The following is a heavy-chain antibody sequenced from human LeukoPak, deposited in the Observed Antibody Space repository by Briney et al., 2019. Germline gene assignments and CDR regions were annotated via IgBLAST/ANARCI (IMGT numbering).Heavy chain of an antibody. CDR1: GGSISSYY. V-gene: IGHV4-59*08. J-gene: IGHJ4*02. Sequence: SETLSLTCTFAGGSISSYYWSWIRQPPGKGLEWIGYIYYSGSTNYNPSLKGRVTISVDTSKNQFSLKLSSVTAADTAVYYCACHGGRRTGSYFPYYFDYWGQGTLVTVSS. CDR3: ACHGGRRTGSYFPYYFDY. CDR2: IYYSGST. D-gene: IGHD1-26*01.